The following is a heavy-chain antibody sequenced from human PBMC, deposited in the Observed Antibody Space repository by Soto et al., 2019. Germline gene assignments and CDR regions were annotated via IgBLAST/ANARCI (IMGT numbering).Heavy chain of an antibody. Sequence: ASVKVSCKTSGYTFTNFCLSWVRQAPGQGLEWMGWISAYNGNTNYAQNFPGRVTMTTDTSTSTAYMELRSLRSDDTAVYYCAREGEGYGDSDAFDSWGQGTMVTVSS. D-gene: IGHD4-17*01. J-gene: IGHJ3*02. CDR2: ISAYNGNT. CDR3: AREGEGYGDSDAFDS. CDR1: GYTFTNFC. V-gene: IGHV1-18*01.